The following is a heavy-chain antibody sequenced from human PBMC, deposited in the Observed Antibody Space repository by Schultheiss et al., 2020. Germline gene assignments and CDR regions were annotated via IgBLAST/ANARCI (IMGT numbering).Heavy chain of an antibody. CDR1: GFTFSNAW. V-gene: IGHV3-15*01. J-gene: IGHJ4*02. D-gene: IGHD2-2*02. CDR2: IKSKTDGGTT. CDR3: TTVQSRYCSSTSCYIDPYYFDS. Sequence: GGSLRLSCAASGFTFSNAWMSWVRQAPGKGLEWVGRIKSKTDGGTTDYAAPVKGRFTISRDDSKNTLYLQMNSLKTEDTAVYYCTTVQSRYCSSTSCYIDPYYFDSWGQGTLVNVYS.